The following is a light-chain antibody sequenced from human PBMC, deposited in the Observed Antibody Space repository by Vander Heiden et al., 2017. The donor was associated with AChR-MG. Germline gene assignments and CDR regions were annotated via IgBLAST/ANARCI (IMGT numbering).Light chain of an antibody. V-gene: IGLV2-14*03. Sequence: QSALTQPASVSGSPGQSITISCTGTSSDVGDNKYVSWYQQYPGKAPKLIVYDVFNRPSGVSNRFSGSTSGSTASLVISGLQAEDEADYYCCPYTGSSNSLEVFGTGTKVTVL. CDR2: DVF. CDR3: CPYTGSSNSLEV. J-gene: IGLJ1*01. CDR1: SSDVGDNKY.